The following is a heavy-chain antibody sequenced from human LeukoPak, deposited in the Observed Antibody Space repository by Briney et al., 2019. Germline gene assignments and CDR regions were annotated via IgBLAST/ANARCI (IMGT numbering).Heavy chain of an antibody. CDR2: IYYSGST. CDR3: ASSKYYYYYYMDV. V-gene: IGHV4-59*01. CDR1: GDSISSYY. D-gene: IGHD2-2*01. Sequence: PSETLSLTCTVSGDSISSYYWSWIRQPPGKGLEWIGYIYYSGSTNYNPSLKSRVTISVDTSKNQFSLKLSSVTAADTAVYYCASSKYYYYYYMDVWGKGTTVTISS. J-gene: IGHJ6*03.